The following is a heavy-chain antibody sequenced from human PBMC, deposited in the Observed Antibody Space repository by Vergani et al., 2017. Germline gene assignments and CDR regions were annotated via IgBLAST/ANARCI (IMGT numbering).Heavy chain of an antibody. D-gene: IGHD5/OR15-5a*01. CDR1: GYTFTDHY. CDR2: VDPEDGET. Sequence: EVQLVQSGAEVKKPGATMKISCKVSGYTFTDHYMHWVKQAPGKGLEWMGLVDPEDGETIYAEKFKGRVTIAADTSTDTAHLELSSRRSEDTAVYYCATPQTLSTSGMEVWGQGTKVTVSS. J-gene: IGHJ6*02. CDR3: ATPQTLSTSGMEV. V-gene: IGHV1-69-2*01.